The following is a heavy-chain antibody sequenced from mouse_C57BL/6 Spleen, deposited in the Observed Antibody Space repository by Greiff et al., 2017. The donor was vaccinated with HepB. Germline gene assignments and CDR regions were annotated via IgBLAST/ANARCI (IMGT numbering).Heavy chain of an antibody. J-gene: IGHJ2*01. Sequence: EVQLVESGGGLVKPGGSLKLSCAASGFTFSDYGMHWVRQAPEKGLEWVAYISSGSSTIYYADTVKGRFTISRDNAKNTLFLQMTSLRSEDTAMYYCARIYYGYDGDDLYYFDYWGQGTTLTVSS. CDR2: ISSGSSTI. V-gene: IGHV5-17*01. CDR3: ARIYYGYDGDDLYYFDY. D-gene: IGHD2-2*01. CDR1: GFTFSDYG.